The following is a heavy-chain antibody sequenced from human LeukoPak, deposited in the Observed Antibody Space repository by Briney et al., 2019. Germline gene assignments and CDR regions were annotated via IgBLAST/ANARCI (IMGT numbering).Heavy chain of an antibody. CDR3: ARGAMVRGVIITSPEGDY. CDR1: GYTFTGYY. Sequence: ASVKVSCKASGYTFTGYYMHWVRQAPGQGLEWKGWINPNSGGTNYAQKFQGRVTMTRDTSISTAYMELSRLRSDDTAVYYCARGAMVRGVIITSPEGDYWGQGTLVTVSS. D-gene: IGHD3-10*01. J-gene: IGHJ4*02. V-gene: IGHV1-2*02. CDR2: INPNSGGT.